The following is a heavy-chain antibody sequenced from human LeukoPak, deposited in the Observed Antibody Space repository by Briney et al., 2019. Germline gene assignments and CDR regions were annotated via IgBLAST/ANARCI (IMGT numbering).Heavy chain of an antibody. CDR3: AKDQGSGWGSYSWGNFDY. V-gene: IGHV3-23*01. J-gene: IGHJ4*02. D-gene: IGHD3-10*01. CDR2: ISSSGSTI. CDR1: GFTFSSYA. Sequence: GGSLRLSCAASGFTFSSYAMSCVRQAPGKGLEWVSYISSSGSTIYYADSVKVPFTIYRDNYKNTVYLQMNSLRAEDRAVYYCAKDQGSGWGSYSWGNFDYWGQGTLVTVSS.